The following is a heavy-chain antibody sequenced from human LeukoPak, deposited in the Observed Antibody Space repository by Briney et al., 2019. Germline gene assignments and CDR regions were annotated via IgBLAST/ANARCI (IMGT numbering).Heavy chain of an antibody. CDR3: ARRRETGWYYGSGSHRYFDL. J-gene: IGHJ2*01. CDR1: GYSFTSYW. D-gene: IGHD3-10*01. CDR2: IYPGDSDT. Sequence: GESLKISCKGSGYSFTSYWIGWVRQMPGKGLEWMGIIYPGDSDTRYSPSFQGQVTISADKSISTAYLQWSSLKASDTAMYYCARRRETGWYYGSGSHRYFDLWGRGTLVTVSS. V-gene: IGHV5-51*01.